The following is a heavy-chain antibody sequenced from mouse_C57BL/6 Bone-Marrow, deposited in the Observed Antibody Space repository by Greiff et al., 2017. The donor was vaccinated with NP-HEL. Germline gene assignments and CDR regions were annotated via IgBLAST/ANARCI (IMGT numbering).Heavy chain of an antibody. Sequence: QVHVKQSDAELVKPGASVKISCKVSGYTFTDHTIHWMQQWPEQGLEWIGYIYPRDGSTKYNEKFKGKATLTADKSSSTAYMQLNSLTSEESAVYFCARREDSSGPYYFDSWGQGTTLTDTS. D-gene: IGHD3-2*02. CDR1: GYTFTDHT. V-gene: IGHV1-78*01. CDR2: IYPRDGST. CDR3: ARREDSSGPYYFDS. J-gene: IGHJ2*01.